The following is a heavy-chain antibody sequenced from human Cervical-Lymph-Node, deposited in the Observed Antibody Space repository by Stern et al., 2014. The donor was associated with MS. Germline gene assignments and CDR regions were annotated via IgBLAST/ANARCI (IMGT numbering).Heavy chain of an antibody. Sequence: QVQLVQSGAEVKKPGASVKVSCKASGDTFASYPIHWLRQAPGQGPVWMGIVNPNDGRTTYAQTFQGRVTMTSDTSTRTVYMELSSLRAEDTAMYFCANPLPYANWGQGTRVTVSS. J-gene: IGHJ1*01. CDR1: GDTFASYP. D-gene: IGHD4-17*01. CDR3: ANPLPYAN. CDR2: VNPNDGRT. V-gene: IGHV1-46*03.